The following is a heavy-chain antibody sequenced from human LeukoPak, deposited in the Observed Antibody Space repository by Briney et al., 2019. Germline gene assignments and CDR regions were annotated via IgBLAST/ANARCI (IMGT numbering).Heavy chain of an antibody. Sequence: GASVKVSCKASGGTFSSYAISWVRQAPGQGLEWMGGIIPIFGTANYAQKFQGRVTITADESTSTAYMELSSLRSEDTAVYYCAREVRSSGYRGFDYWGQGTLVTVSS. D-gene: IGHD3-22*01. CDR1: GGTFSSYA. CDR3: AREVRSSGYRGFDY. CDR2: IIPIFGTA. V-gene: IGHV1-69*13. J-gene: IGHJ4*02.